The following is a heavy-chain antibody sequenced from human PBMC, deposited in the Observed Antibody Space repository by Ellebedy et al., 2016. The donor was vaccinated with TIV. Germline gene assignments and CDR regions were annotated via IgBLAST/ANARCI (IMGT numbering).Heavy chain of an antibody. V-gene: IGHV4-38-2*02. Sequence: MPSETLSLTCTVSGYSIGSGFYWGWIRQPPGKGLEWIGSIYYSGSTYYNPSLKSRVTISVDTSKNQFSLKLSSVTTADTAVYYCARWVGHFNFWGQGAQVTVSS. CDR1: GYSIGSGFY. CDR2: IYYSGST. D-gene: IGHD1-26*01. J-gene: IGHJ4*02. CDR3: ARWVGHFNF.